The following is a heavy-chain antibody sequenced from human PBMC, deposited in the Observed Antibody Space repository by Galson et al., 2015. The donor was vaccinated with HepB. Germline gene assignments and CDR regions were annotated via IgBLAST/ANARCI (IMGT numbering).Heavy chain of an antibody. CDR3: ARDRDYDYVWGSSGWYFDL. CDR1: GFTFSSYS. J-gene: IGHJ2*01. CDR2: ISSSSSTI. V-gene: IGHV3-48*04. Sequence: SLRLSCAPSGFTFSSYSMNWVRQAPGKGLEWVSYISSSSSTIYYADSVKGRFTISRDNAKNSLYLQMNSLRAEDTAVYYCARDRDYDYVWGSSGWYFDLWGRGTLVTVSS. D-gene: IGHD3-16*01.